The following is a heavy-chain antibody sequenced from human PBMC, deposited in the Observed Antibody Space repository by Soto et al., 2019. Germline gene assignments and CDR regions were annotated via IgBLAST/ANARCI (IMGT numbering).Heavy chain of an antibody. Sequence: SVKVSCKASGGTFSSYAISWVRQAPGQGLEWMGGIIPIFGTANYAQKFQGRVTITADESTSTAYMELSSLRSEDTAVYYCASSVAKYYYYGMDVWGQGTTVTDSS. D-gene: IGHD5-12*01. CDR3: ASSVAKYYYYGMDV. CDR1: GGTFSSYA. CDR2: IIPIFGTA. V-gene: IGHV1-69*13. J-gene: IGHJ6*02.